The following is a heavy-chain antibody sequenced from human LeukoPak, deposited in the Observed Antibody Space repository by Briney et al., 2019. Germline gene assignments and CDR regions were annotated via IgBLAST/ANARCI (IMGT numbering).Heavy chain of an antibody. Sequence: GGSLRLSCEASGFTFSNSWMTWVRQTPGKGLEWVANIKTDGSEKYYVDSVKGRFTISRDNAKNSLYLQMNSLRAEDTAVYYCATYSTKNAREFESWGQGTLVTVSS. J-gene: IGHJ5*01. CDR3: ATYSTKNAREFES. CDR2: IKTDGSEK. D-gene: IGHD2/OR15-2a*01. CDR1: GFTFSNSW. V-gene: IGHV3-7*01.